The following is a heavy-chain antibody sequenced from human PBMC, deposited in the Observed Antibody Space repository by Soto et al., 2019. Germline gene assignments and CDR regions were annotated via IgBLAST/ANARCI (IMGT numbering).Heavy chain of an antibody. CDR1: GYSFTSYW. CDR2: IYPGDSDT. CDR3: ARALSSEYSSSFDAFDI. Sequence: PGESLKISCKGSGYSFTSYWIGWVRQMPGKGLEWMGIIYPGDSDTRYSPSFQGQVTISADKSISTAYLQWSSLKASDTAMYYCARALSSEYSSSFDAFDIWGQGTMVTVSS. J-gene: IGHJ3*02. V-gene: IGHV5-51*01. D-gene: IGHD6-6*01.